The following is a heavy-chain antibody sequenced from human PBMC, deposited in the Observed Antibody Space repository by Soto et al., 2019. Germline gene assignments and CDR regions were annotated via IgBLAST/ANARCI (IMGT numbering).Heavy chain of an antibody. D-gene: IGHD1-1*01. CDR2: IDRRDSYT. V-gene: IGHV5-10-1*01. J-gene: IGHJ5*02. Sequence: PGESLKISCEASGYSFTSYWISWVRQMPGKDLEWMGAIDRRDSYTEYSPSFQGHVTISVDKSISTAYLQWNSLKASDTAIYDRAREKSDIELFNWLDPWGQGTLVTASS. CDR3: AREKSDIELFNWLDP. CDR1: GYSFTSYW.